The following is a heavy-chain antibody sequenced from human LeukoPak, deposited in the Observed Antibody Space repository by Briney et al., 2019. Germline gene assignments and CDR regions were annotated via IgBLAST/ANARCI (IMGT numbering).Heavy chain of an antibody. J-gene: IGHJ4*02. CDR2: IYTSGST. CDR3: ARENTLVRGTRNPFDY. D-gene: IGHD3-10*01. CDR1: GGSISSYY. V-gene: IGHV4-4*07. Sequence: SETLSLTCTVSGGSISSYYWSWIRQPAGKGLEWIGRIYTSGSTNYNPSLKSRVTMSVDTSKNQFSLKLSSVTAADTAVYYCARENTLVRGTRNPFDYWGRGTLVTVSS.